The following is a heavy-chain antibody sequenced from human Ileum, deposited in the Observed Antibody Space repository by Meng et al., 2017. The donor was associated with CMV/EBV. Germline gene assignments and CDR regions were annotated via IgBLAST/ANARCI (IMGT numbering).Heavy chain of an antibody. CDR1: GGSISGGGYS. V-gene: IGHV4-30-2*05. J-gene: IGHJ4*02. D-gene: IGHD3-9*01. CDR3: VRGPVLTGNLN. CDR2: MWHTGAT. Sequence: QLQLQESGSGLVKPSQTLSLTCAVSGGSISGGGYSWTWIRQPPGKGLEWIGYMWHTGATYYNPSLKSRVTISVDTSKKQFSLKLTTVTTADTAVYYCVRGPVLTGNLNWGQGILVTVSS.